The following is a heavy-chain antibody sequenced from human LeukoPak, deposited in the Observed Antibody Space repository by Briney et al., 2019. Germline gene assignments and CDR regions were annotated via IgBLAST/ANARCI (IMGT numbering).Heavy chain of an antibody. Sequence: GGSLRLSCAASGFTSSSYSMNWVRQAPGKGLEWVSSISSSSSYIYYADSVKGRFTISRDNAKNSLYLQMNSLRAEDTAVYYCARDLISMIRGVSSLDPWGQGTLVTVSS. CDR3: ARDLISMIRGVSSLDP. D-gene: IGHD3-10*01. V-gene: IGHV3-21*01. J-gene: IGHJ5*02. CDR1: GFTSSSYS. CDR2: ISSSSSYI.